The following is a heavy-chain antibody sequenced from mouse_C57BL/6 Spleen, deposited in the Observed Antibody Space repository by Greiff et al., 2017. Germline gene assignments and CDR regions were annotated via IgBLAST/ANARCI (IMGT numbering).Heavy chain of an antibody. CDR2: IHPNSGST. CDR3: ARVYGSSYEGFAY. D-gene: IGHD1-1*01. CDR1: GYTFTSYW. Sequence: VQLQQPGAELVKPGASVKLSCKASGYTFTSYWMHWVKQRPGQGLEWIGMIHPNSGSTNYNEKFKSKATLTVDKSSSTAYMQLSSLTSEDSAVYYCARVYGSSYEGFAYWGQGTLVTVSA. J-gene: IGHJ3*01. V-gene: IGHV1-64*01.